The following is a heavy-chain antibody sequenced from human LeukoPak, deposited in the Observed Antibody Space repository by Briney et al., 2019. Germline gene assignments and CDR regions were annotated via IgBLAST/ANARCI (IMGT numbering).Heavy chain of an antibody. CDR1: GYTFTSYG. V-gene: IGHV1-18*01. CDR3: ARDSSCRGGSCYSRYGSNWFDP. Sequence: ASVKVSCKASGYTFTSYGISWVRQAPGQGLEWMGWISAYNGNTNYAQKLQGRVAMTTDTSTSTAYMELRSLRSDDTAVYYCARDSSCRGGSCYSRYGSNWFDPWGQGTLVTVSS. J-gene: IGHJ5*02. CDR2: ISAYNGNT. D-gene: IGHD2-15*01.